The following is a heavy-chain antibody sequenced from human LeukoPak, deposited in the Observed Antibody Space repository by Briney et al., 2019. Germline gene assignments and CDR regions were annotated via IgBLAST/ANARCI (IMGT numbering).Heavy chain of an antibody. Sequence: GGSLRLSCAASGFTFSSNSMNWVRQAPGKGLEWVSSISSTSTYIYYAHSVKGRFTTSRDNAKNSLYLQMNSLRAEDTAVYYCVAVADSNWFDPWGQGTLVTVSS. CDR3: VAVADSNWFDP. CDR1: GFTFSSNS. CDR2: ISSTSTYI. J-gene: IGHJ5*02. V-gene: IGHV3-21*01. D-gene: IGHD6-13*01.